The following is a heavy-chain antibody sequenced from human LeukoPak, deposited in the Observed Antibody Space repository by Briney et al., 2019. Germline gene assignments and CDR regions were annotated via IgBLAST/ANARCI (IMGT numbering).Heavy chain of an antibody. J-gene: IGHJ6*02. CDR1: GFTFTTYW. D-gene: IGHD5-18*01. CDR2: INSDGSIT. Sequence: PGGSLRLSCAASGFTFTTYWMHWVRQAPGKGLVWVSHINSDGSITSYADSVKGRFTISGDNAKNTLYLQMNSLRAEDKAVYYCARDAVDTANAVWGQGTTVTVSS. CDR3: ARDAVDTANAV. V-gene: IGHV3-74*01.